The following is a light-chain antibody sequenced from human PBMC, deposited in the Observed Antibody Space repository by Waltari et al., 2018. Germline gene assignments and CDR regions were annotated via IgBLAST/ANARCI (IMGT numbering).Light chain of an antibody. V-gene: IGKV2-28*01. J-gene: IGKJ1*01. Sequence: DIVMTQSPLSLPVTPGEPASISCRSSQSLLHSNGYNYLDWYLQKPGQSPQLLIYLGSNRASGVPGRFSGSGSGTDFTLKINRVEAEDVGVYYCMQALQTPWTFGQGTKVEIK. CDR3: MQALQTPWT. CDR1: QSLLHSNGYNY. CDR2: LGS.